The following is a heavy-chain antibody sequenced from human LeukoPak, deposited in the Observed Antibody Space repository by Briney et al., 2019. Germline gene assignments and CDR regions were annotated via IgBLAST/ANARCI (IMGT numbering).Heavy chain of an antibody. V-gene: IGHV3-21*01. CDR3: ARDWTTMAGDYYYGMDV. CDR2: ISSSSSYI. D-gene: IGHD3-10*02. Sequence: GGSLRLSCAASGFTISSYSMNWVRQAPGKGLEWVSAISSSSSYIYYADSVKGRFTISRDNAKNSLYLQMNSLRAEDTAVYYCARDWTTMAGDYYYGMDVWGQGTTVTVSS. J-gene: IGHJ6*02. CDR1: GFTISSYS.